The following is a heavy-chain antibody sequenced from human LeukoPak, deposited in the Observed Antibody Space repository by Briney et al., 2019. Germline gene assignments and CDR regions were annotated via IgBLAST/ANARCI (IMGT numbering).Heavy chain of an antibody. CDR3: AELGITMIGGV. CDR2: ISSSGGTI. Sequence: GGSLRLSCVASEFTFSSYSMNWVRQAPGKGLEWVSYISSSGGTIYYADSVKGRFTISRDNAKNSLYLQMNSLRAEDTAVYYCAELGITMIGGVWGKGTTVTISS. V-gene: IGHV3-48*04. D-gene: IGHD3-10*02. CDR1: EFTFSSYS. J-gene: IGHJ6*04.